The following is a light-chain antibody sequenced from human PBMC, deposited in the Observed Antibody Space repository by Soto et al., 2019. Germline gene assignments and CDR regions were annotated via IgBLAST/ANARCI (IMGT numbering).Light chain of an antibody. CDR2: GAS. CDR1: QGIGNA. J-gene: IGKJ1*01. V-gene: IGKV1-6*01. Sequence: AIQMTQSPSSLSASVGDRVTISCRASQGIGNALGWYQQKPGKAPKLLIYGASSLESGVPPRFSGDGSETDFTLTISSLQRDDFGTYYCQQYSRLWSFGQGTKVDIK. CDR3: QQYSRLWS.